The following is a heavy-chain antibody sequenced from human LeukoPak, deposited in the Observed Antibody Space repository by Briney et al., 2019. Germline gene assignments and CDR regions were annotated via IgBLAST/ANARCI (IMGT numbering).Heavy chain of an antibody. CDR3: ARGSGGWDSPVYYYYYMDV. D-gene: IGHD1-26*01. CDR1: GYTFTSYG. J-gene: IGHJ6*03. Sequence: SVKVSCKASGYTFTSYGISWVRQAPGQGLEWMGGIIPIFGTANYAQKFQGRVTITADESTSTAYMELSSLRSDDTAVYYCARGSGGWDSPVYYYYYMDVWGKGTTVTVSS. V-gene: IGHV1-69*13. CDR2: IIPIFGTA.